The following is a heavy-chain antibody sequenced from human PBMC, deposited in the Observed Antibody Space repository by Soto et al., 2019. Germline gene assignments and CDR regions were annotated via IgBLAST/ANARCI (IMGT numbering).Heavy chain of an antibody. J-gene: IGHJ6*02. CDR1: GFTFSSYW. Sequence: EVQLVESGGGLVQPGGSLRLSCVDSGFTFSSYWMSWVRQPPVKGLEWVGNIKQDGCEENYADSVKGRFTISRDNAKNSMYLQMNSLRVEDTAVYYCARIAASGRGWDVWGQGTTVVVSS. CDR2: IKQDGCEE. CDR3: ARIAASGRGWDV. V-gene: IGHV3-7*01. D-gene: IGHD6-13*01.